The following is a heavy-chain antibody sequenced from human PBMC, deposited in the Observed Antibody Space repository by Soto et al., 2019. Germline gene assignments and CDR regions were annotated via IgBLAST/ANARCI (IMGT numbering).Heavy chain of an antibody. Sequence: QVQLVESGGGVVQPGRSLRLSCAGSGFTFSNYCLHWVRQAPGKGLEGVAVISYDGSHKYYADSVKGRFTISRDNSNNMLYLQMDSLRAEHTAVYYCAKDGAPRYCGRSSCRPAGAYWGQGTLVTVSS. J-gene: IGHJ4*02. CDR3: AKDGAPRYCGRSSCRPAGAY. V-gene: IGHV3-30*18. CDR1: GFTFSNYC. CDR2: ISYDGSHK. D-gene: IGHD2-15*01.